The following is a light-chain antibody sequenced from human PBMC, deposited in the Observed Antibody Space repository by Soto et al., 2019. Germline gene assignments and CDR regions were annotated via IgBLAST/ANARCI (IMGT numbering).Light chain of an antibody. CDR2: DAS. J-gene: IGKJ4*01. Sequence: EIVLTQSPATLSLSLGERATLSCRASQSIGSYLAWYQHKLGQPPRLLIYDASNRATGIPVRFSGSGSGTDFTLTISSLEPEDFAVYYCQQYNNWPPLTFGGGTKVDIK. V-gene: IGKV3-11*01. CDR3: QQYNNWPPLT. CDR1: QSIGSY.